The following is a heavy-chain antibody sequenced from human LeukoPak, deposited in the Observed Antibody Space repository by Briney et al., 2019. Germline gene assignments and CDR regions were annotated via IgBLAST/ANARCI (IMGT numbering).Heavy chain of an antibody. CDR3: AKGLWVYGRGLYFDY. D-gene: IGHD2-8*01. V-gene: IGHV3-23*01. CDR2: ITGSGGST. J-gene: IGHJ4*02. CDR1: GFTFSSYA. Sequence: GGSLRLSCAASGFTFSSYAMSWVRQAPGKGLEWVSAITGSGGSTYYADSVKGRFTISRDNSKNTLYLQMNSLRAEDTAVYYCAKGLWVYGRGLYFDYWGQGTLVTVSS.